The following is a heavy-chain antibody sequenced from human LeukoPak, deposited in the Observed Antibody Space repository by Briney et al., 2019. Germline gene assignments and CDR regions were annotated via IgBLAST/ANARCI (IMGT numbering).Heavy chain of an antibody. CDR2: ITSSSTYI. Sequence: GGSLRLSCAASVFTFSSYSMNWVRQAPGKGLEWVSSITSSSTYIYYADSMKGRFTISRDNAKKSLYLQINSLRGEDTAVYYCARGGSGSYYTLFDYWGQGTLVTVSS. V-gene: IGHV3-21*01. CDR3: ARGGSGSYYTLFDY. D-gene: IGHD3-10*01. CDR1: VFTFSSYS. J-gene: IGHJ4*02.